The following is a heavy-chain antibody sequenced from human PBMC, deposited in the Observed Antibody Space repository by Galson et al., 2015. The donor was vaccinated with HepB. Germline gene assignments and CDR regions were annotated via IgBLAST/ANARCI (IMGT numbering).Heavy chain of an antibody. J-gene: IGHJ2*01. CDR2: ISSSSSYI. Sequence: SLRLSCAASGFTLSSYSMNWVRQAPGKGLEWISSISSSSSYIYYADSVKGRFTISRDNAKNSLYLQVNSLRAEDTAVYYCARDRGYCSSTSCYVWYFDLWGRGTLVTVSS. CDR3: ARDRGYCSSTSCYVWYFDL. V-gene: IGHV3-21*01. CDR1: GFTLSSYS. D-gene: IGHD2-2*01.